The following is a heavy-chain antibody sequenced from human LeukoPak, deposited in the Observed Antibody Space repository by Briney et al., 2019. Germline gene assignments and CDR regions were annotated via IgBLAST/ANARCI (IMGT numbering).Heavy chain of an antibody. V-gene: IGHV4-34*01. Sequence: ASETLSLTCAVYGVSFSGYYWSWLRQPPGKGLEWIGEINHSGSTNYNPSLKSRVTISVDTSKNQFSLKLSSVTAADTAVYYCARSVARNFDYWGQGTLVTVSS. CDR2: INHSGST. CDR3: ARSVARNFDY. J-gene: IGHJ4*02. CDR1: GVSFSGYY. D-gene: IGHD4-23*01.